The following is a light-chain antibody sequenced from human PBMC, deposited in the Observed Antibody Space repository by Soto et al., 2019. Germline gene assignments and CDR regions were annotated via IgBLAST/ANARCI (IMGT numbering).Light chain of an antibody. CDR2: GAS. CDR1: RSVSSRY. V-gene: IGKV3-20*01. Sequence: ESMLTQSPGTLSLSPGDRATLSCRASRSVSSRYITWYQQKPGQAPRLLIYGASIRATGFPDRFSGSGSGTDFTLTISRLEAEDFAVYYCQQFGDSPPAFTFGQGTKLEI. J-gene: IGKJ2*01. CDR3: QQFGDSPPAFT.